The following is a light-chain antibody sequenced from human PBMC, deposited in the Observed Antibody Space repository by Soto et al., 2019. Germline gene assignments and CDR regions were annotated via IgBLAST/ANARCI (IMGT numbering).Light chain of an antibody. J-gene: IGLJ2*01. V-gene: IGLV4-69*01. CDR3: QTWGTGSVV. CDR1: SGHSSYA. Sequence: QLVLTQSPSASASLGASVKLTCTLSSGHSSYAIAWHQQQSEKGPRFLMKVNSDGSHIKGDGIPDRFSGSSSGAERYLTISSLQSEDEADYYCQTWGTGSVVFGGGTKLTVL. CDR2: VNSDGSH.